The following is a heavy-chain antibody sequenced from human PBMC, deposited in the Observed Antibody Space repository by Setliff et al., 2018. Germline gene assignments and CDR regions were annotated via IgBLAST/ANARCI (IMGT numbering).Heavy chain of an antibody. CDR1: GGTFSYYY. V-gene: IGHV4-34*01. CDR3: ASCRFQVPYNY. CDR2: INHSGST. Sequence: SETLSLTCAASGGTFSYYYWTWIRQPPGKGLEWIGEINHSGSTSYNPSLESRVTISMDTSKNQFSLKLNSVTAADTGVYYCASCRFQVPYNYWGQGTLVTVSS. D-gene: IGHD2-2*02. J-gene: IGHJ4*02.